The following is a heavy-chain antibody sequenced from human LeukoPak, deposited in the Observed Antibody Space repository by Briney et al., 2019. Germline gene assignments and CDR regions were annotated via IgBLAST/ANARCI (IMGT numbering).Heavy chain of an antibody. V-gene: IGHV3-23*01. CDR2: ISASGGST. D-gene: IGHD2-21*01. CDR1: GFSFNSYA. Sequence: GGSLRLSCAASGFSFNSYAMTWVRQAPGKGLEWVSTISASGGSTYSADSVKGRFTISRDTSKNTLYLQMNSLRAEDTAVYYCAKRHMAAYYFDYWGQGTLVTVSS. J-gene: IGHJ4*02. CDR3: AKRHMAAYYFDY.